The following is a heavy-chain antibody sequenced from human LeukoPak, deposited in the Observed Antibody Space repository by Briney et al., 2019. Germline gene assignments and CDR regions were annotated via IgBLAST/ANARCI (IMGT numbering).Heavy chain of an antibody. J-gene: IGHJ5*02. CDR3: ARDLRIAAADMGWFDP. V-gene: IGHV3-23*01. CDR1: GFTFSRYA. Sequence: PGGSLRLSCAASGFTFSRYAMSWVRQAPGKGLVWVSAVTGSGGSTYYADSVKGRFTISRDNSKNTLYLQMNSLRAEDTAVYYCARDLRIAAADMGWFDPWGQGTLVTVSS. D-gene: IGHD6-13*01. CDR2: VTGSGGST.